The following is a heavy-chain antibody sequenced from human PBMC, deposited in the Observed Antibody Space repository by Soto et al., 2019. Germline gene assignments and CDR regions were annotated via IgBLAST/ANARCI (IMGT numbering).Heavy chain of an antibody. J-gene: IGHJ4*02. V-gene: IGHV4-4*02. Sequence: QVQLQESGPGLVKPSGTLSLTCVVSSASISSNNWWSWVRQPPGKGLEWIGEIYHRGNVNYNPSLKSRVTMSVDKSKNQFSLKLSSVTAADTAVYYCARMRGGRGEFFFDSWGQGTLVTVSS. CDR3: ARMRGGRGEFFFDS. CDR2: IYHRGNV. D-gene: IGHD3-10*01. CDR1: SASISSNNW.